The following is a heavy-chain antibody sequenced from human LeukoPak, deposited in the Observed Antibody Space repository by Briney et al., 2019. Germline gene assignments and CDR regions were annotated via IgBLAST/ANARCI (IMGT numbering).Heavy chain of an antibody. CDR1: GGSFSGYY. Sequence: PSETLSLTCAVYGGSFSGYYWSWIRQPPGKGLEWIGEINHSGSTNYNPSLKSRVTISVDTSKNQFSLKLSSVTAADTAVYYCAGLWFGELLYFDYWGQGTLVTVSS. CDR3: AGLWFGELLYFDY. J-gene: IGHJ4*02. D-gene: IGHD3-10*01. CDR2: INHSGST. V-gene: IGHV4-34*01.